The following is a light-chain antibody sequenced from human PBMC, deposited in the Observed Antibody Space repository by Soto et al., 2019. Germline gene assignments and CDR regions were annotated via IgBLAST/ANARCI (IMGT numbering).Light chain of an antibody. CDR3: QQYGSSGT. CDR2: GAS. Sequence: EIVLKQSPGTLSLYPGERATLSCRASQSVSSSYLAWYQQKPGQAPRLLIYGASSRATGIPDRFSGSGSGTDFTLTISRLEPEDFAVYYCQQYGSSGTFGQGTKVE. J-gene: IGKJ1*01. V-gene: IGKV3-20*01. CDR1: QSVSSSY.